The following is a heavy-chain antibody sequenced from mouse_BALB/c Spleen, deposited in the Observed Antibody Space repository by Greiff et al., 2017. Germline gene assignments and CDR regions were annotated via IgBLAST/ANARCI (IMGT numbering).Heavy chain of an antibody. CDR2: ISSGSSTI. J-gene: IGHJ4*01. V-gene: IGHV5-17*02. CDR3: AQITTGVGNYAMDY. D-gene: IGHD1-1*01. Sequence: EVKVVESGGGLVQPGGSRKLSCAASGFTFSSFGMHWVRQAPEKGLEWVAYISSGSSTIYYADTVKGRFTISRDNPKNTLFLQMTSLRSEDTAMYYCAQITTGVGNYAMDYWGQGTSVTVSS. CDR1: GFTFSSFG.